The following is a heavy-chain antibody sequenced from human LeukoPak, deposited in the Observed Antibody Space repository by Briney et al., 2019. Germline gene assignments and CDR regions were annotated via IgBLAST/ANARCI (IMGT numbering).Heavy chain of an antibody. Sequence: PGGSLRLSCTASGLSFSGQWMNWVRQSPGQGLEWVANIKYDGSEKYYVDSVKGRFTISREDAKNSLSLQMGSVRPEDTAVYYCAFNNNFKYWGQGTLVIVSS. J-gene: IGHJ4*02. CDR2: IKYDGSEK. V-gene: IGHV3-7*01. CDR1: GLSFSGQW. CDR3: AFNNNFKY. D-gene: IGHD1/OR15-1a*01.